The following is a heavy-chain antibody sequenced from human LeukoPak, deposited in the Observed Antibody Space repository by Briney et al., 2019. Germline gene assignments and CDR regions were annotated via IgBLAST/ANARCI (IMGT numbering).Heavy chain of an antibody. CDR1: GFTFSSYG. J-gene: IGHJ4*02. D-gene: IGHD3-22*01. CDR2: ISYDGSNR. CDR3: AKDLAYDSSGYSPFDY. V-gene: IGHV3-30*18. Sequence: GGSLRLSCAASGFTFSSYGMHWVRQAPGKGLEWVAVISYDGSNRYYADSVKGRFTISRDNSKNTLYLQMNSLRAEDTAVYYCAKDLAYDSSGYSPFDYWGQGTLVTVSS.